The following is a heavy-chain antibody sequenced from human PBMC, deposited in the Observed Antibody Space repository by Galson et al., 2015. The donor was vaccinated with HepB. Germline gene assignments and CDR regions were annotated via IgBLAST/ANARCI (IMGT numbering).Heavy chain of an antibody. J-gene: IGHJ6*02. CDR3: ARVVVPAAMGYYYYYGMDV. D-gene: IGHD2-2*01. V-gene: IGHV4-59*01. CDR1: GGSISSYY. Sequence: ETLSLTCTVSGGSISSYYWSWIRQPPGKGLEWIGYIYYSGSTNYNPSLKSRVTISVDTSKNQFSLKLSSVTAADTAVYYCARVVVPAAMGYYYYYGMDVWGQGTTVTVSS. CDR2: IYYSGST.